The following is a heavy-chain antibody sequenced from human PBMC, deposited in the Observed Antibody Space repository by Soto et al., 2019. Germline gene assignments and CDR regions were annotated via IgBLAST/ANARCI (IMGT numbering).Heavy chain of an antibody. CDR3: AREYGSSYSPRYYGMDV. Sequence: EVQLVESGGGLVQPGGSLRLSCAASGFTLSSYWMSWVRQAPGKGLEWVANIKQDGSEKYYVDSVKGRFTISRDTAKSSMYLQLKSKRAEDTAVYYCAREYGSSYSPRYYGMDVWGQGTTVTVSS. CDR2: IKQDGSEK. J-gene: IGHJ6*02. CDR1: GFTLSSYW. D-gene: IGHD6-13*01. V-gene: IGHV3-7*05.